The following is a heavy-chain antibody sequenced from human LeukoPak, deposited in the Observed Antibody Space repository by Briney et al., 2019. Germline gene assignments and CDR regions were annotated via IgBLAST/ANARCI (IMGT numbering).Heavy chain of an antibody. D-gene: IGHD3-16*02. CDR1: GGSFSGYS. CDR2: INHSGST. J-gene: IGHJ6*02. Sequence: PSETLSLTCAGYGGSFSGYSLSWIRQPPGKGLEWIGEINHSGSTNYTPSLKSRVTISVATSKNQFSLKLSSVIAADTAVYYCARVRYRMATYYYYGMDVWGQGTTVTVSS. V-gene: IGHV4-34*01. CDR3: ARVRYRMATYYYYGMDV.